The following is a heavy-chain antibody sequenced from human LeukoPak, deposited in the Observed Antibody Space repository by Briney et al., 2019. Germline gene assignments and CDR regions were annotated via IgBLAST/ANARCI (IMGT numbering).Heavy chain of an antibody. CDR2: VYYSGST. CDR3: ARGYCSGGYCYWFDS. D-gene: IGHD2-15*01. Sequence: SETLSLTCTVSGGSISSYYWNWIRQPPGKGLEWIGCVYYSGSTNYNPSLKSRVTISVDTSKNQFSLKLTSVTAADTAVYYCARGYCSGGYCYWFDSWGEGTRVTVSS. J-gene: IGHJ5*01. V-gene: IGHV4-59*08. CDR1: GGSISSYY.